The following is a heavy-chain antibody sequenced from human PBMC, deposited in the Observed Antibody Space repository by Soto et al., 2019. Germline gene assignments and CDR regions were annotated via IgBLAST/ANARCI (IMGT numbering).Heavy chain of an antibody. CDR1: GFTFSSFW. J-gene: IGHJ4*02. D-gene: IGHD1-7*01. CDR2: INEVESEK. Sequence: PVGSLRLSCASSGFTFSSFWVGCVRQCPGKGLEWVANINEVESEKYYVDSVKGRFTISRDNAKNSLYLQMNSLRAEDTAVYYCARYGLSGTFEYWGQGTLVTVSS. CDR3: ARYGLSGTFEY. V-gene: IGHV3-7*03.